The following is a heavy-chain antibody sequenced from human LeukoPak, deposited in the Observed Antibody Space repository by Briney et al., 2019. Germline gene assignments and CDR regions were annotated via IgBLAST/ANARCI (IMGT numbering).Heavy chain of an antibody. Sequence: PGKSLRLSCTASGFTFSDYGMHWVRQPPGKGLEWVAIIWYDGSNKTYEDSVKGRFTISRDNSKNTLYLQMNSLRVEDMAVYYCARGLRAYYYYGMDVWGQGTTVTVSS. D-gene: IGHD3-3*01. CDR1: GFTFSDYG. CDR2: IWYDGSNK. J-gene: IGHJ6*02. V-gene: IGHV3-33*01. CDR3: ARGLRAYYYYGMDV.